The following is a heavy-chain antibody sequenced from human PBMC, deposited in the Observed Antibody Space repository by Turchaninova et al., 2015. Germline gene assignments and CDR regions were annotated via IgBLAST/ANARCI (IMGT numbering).Heavy chain of an antibody. D-gene: IGHD2-15*01. CDR1: GGSINSINSY. V-gene: IGHV4-39*01. CDR2: LFYSGNT. Sequence: QLQLQESGPGLVKPSETLSLTCSVPGGSINSINSYWGWVRQPPGKGLEWIGSLFYSGNTYYNSSLKSRVTISIDTSKNQISLKLSSVTAADTAVYYCARLSGSCSGGSCYSHWFDPWGQGTLVTVSS. J-gene: IGHJ5*02. CDR3: ARLSGSCSGGSCYSHWFDP.